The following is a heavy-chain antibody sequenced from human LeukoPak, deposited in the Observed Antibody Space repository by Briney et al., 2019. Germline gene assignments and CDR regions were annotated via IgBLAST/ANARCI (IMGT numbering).Heavy chain of an antibody. CDR2: IYSGGST. V-gene: IGHV3-53*01. CDR3: VINSGELGA. J-gene: IGHJ5*02. D-gene: IGHD2-21*01. CDR1: GFTVSNNY. Sequence: GGSLRLSCAASGFTVSNNYMSWVRRAAGKGLEWVALIYSGGSTYYADSVKGRFTISRDNSKNTLHLQMNSLRAEDTAVYDCVINSGELGAWGQGTLVTVSS.